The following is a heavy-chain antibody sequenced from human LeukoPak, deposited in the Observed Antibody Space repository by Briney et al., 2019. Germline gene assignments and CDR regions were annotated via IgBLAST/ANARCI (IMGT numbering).Heavy chain of an antibody. J-gene: IGHJ3*02. Sequence: GGSLRLSCAASGFTFSYYWMHWLRQAPGKGLVWVSRIHSDGSATTYADSVKGRFTISRDNSKNTLYLQMNSLRAEDTAVYYCANTGWFGELSYAFDIWGQGTMVTVSS. D-gene: IGHD3-10*01. CDR1: GFTFSYYW. V-gene: IGHV3-74*01. CDR2: IHSDGSAT. CDR3: ANTGWFGELSYAFDI.